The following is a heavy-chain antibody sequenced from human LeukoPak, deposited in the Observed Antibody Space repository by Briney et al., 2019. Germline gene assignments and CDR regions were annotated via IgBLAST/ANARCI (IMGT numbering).Heavy chain of an antibody. CDR3: ASSTETVVPAAMFQKQDYYYYGMDV. V-gene: IGHV5-51*01. CDR1: GYRLTRYW. CDR2: IYPGDSDT. D-gene: IGHD2-2*01. Sequence: GESLKISRQGSGYRLTRYWIGWVRQMPGKGLEWVGIIYPGDSDTRYSPSFQGQVTISADKSISTAYLQWSSLKASDTAMYYCASSTETVVPAAMFQKQDYYYYGMDVWGQGTTVTVSS. J-gene: IGHJ6*02.